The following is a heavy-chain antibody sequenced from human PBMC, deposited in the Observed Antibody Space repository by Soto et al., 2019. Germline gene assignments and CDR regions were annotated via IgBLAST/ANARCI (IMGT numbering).Heavy chain of an antibody. V-gene: IGHV4-31*03. J-gene: IGHJ5*02. CDR2: IYYSATT. Sequence: QVQLQESGPGLVKPSQTLSLPCTVSGRSISTGGYYGSWIRQHPGKGMESIGYIYYSATTYSNPGLKSRVTISVDTSKNQFSLKLSSVTVADTAVYYCARDPAPWGQGALVTVSS. CDR1: GRSISTGGYY. CDR3: ARDPAP.